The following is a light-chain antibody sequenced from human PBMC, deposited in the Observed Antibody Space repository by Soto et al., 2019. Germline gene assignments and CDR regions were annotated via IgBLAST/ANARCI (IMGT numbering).Light chain of an antibody. V-gene: IGKV1-39*01. CDR2: AAS. Sequence: DIQMTQSPSSLSASVGDRVTITCRASQSISSYLNWYQQKPGKAPKLLIYAASSLQSGVPSRCSGSGSGTDFTLTVSVLQPEDFATDYCQQSYSTPWTFGQGTQVEIK. CDR3: QQSYSTPWT. J-gene: IGKJ1*01. CDR1: QSISSY.